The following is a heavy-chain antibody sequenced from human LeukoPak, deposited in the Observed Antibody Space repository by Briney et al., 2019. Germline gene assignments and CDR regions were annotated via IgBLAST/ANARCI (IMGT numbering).Heavy chain of an antibody. J-gene: IGHJ5*02. CDR3: AREASGSYYDSSGDSNWFDP. CDR1: GYTFTSYY. D-gene: IGHD3-22*01. Sequence: ASVKVSCKASGYTFTSYYMHWVRQAPGQGLEWMGIINPSGGSTSYAQKFQGRVTMTRDMSTSTVYMELSSLRSEDTAVYYCAREASGSYYDSSGDSNWFDPWGQGTLVTVSS. V-gene: IGHV1-46*01. CDR2: INPSGGST.